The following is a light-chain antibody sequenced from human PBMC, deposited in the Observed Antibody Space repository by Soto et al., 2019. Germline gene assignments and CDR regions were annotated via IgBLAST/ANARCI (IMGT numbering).Light chain of an antibody. CDR1: QSVSSY. V-gene: IGKV3-11*01. CDR3: QQRSNGPIT. Sequence: VWRQTAANLSLYPKERAPLSCRTSQSVSSYLAWYQQKPGQAPRLLIYDASNRATGIPARFSGSGSGTDFTLTISSLEPEDFAVYYCQQRSNGPITFGQGTRLEIK. J-gene: IGKJ5*01. CDR2: DAS.